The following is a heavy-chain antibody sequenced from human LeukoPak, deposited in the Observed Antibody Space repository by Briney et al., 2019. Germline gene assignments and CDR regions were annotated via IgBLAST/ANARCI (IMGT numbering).Heavy chain of an antibody. V-gene: IGHV1-18*01. J-gene: IGHJ4*02. D-gene: IGHD3-22*01. CDR1: GYTFTSYG. CDR3: AREEGAYYYDSSGYYPL. Sequence: EASVKVSCKASGYTFTSYGISWVRQAPGQGLEWMGWISAYNGNTNYAQKLQGRVTMTTDTSTSTAYMELRSLRSDDTAVYYCAREEGAYYYDSSGYYPLWGQGTLVTVSS. CDR2: ISAYNGNT.